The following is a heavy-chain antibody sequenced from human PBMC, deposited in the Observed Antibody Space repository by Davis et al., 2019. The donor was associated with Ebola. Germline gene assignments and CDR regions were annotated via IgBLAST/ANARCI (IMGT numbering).Heavy chain of an antibody. CDR2: ISSSSSYT. CDR3: ASSWDY. D-gene: IGHD6-6*01. CDR1: GFTFSDYY. Sequence: GESLKISCAASGFTFSDYYMSWIRQAPGKGLEWVSYISSSSSYTNYADSVKGRFTISRDNAENSLYLQMTSLRDEDTAVYYCASSWDYWGQGTLVTVSS. J-gene: IGHJ4*02. V-gene: IGHV3-11*06.